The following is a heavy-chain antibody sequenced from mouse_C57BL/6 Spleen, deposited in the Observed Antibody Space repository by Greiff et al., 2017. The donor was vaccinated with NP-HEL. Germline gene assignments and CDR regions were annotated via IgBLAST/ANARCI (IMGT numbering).Heavy chain of an antibody. D-gene: IGHD2-4*01. J-gene: IGHJ3*01. Sequence: QVQLQQSGAELVMPGASVKLSCKASGYTFTSYWMHWVKQRPGQGLEWIGEIDPSDSYTNYNQKFKGKSTLTVDKSSSTAYMQLSSLTSEDSAVYYCARRGYDYDEDFAYWGQGTLVTVSA. V-gene: IGHV1-69*01. CDR3: ARRGYDYDEDFAY. CDR1: GYTFTSYW. CDR2: IDPSDSYT.